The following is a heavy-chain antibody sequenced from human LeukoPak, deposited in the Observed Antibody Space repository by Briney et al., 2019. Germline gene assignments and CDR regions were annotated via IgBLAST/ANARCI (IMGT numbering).Heavy chain of an antibody. Sequence: GVCLRLSCAASGFTFSSYAMHWVRQAPGKGLEYVSAISSNGGSTYYANSVKGRFTISRDNSKNTLYLQMGSLRAEDMAVYYCARGLRLGELSLFDYWGQGTLVTVSS. D-gene: IGHD3-16*02. CDR1: GFTFSSYA. CDR2: ISSNGGST. V-gene: IGHV3-64*01. J-gene: IGHJ4*02. CDR3: ARGLRLGELSLFDY.